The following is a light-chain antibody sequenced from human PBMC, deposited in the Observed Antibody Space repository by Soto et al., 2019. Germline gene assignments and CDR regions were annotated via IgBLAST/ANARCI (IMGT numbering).Light chain of an antibody. Sequence: DIQMTQSPSTLSASVGDRVTITCRASQSISSWLAWYQQKPGKAPNLLIYKASSLESGVPSRLSGSGSGTEFTLTISSLQPDDFATYYCQQYNSYPITFGQGTRLEIK. CDR3: QQYNSYPIT. CDR2: KAS. V-gene: IGKV1-5*03. J-gene: IGKJ5*01. CDR1: QSISSW.